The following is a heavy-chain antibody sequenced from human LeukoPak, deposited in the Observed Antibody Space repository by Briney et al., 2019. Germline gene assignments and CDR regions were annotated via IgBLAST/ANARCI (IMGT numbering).Heavy chain of an antibody. V-gene: IGHV3-30-3*01. CDR3: ASKPGIAAAGTLY. CDR2: ISYDGSNK. D-gene: IGHD6-13*01. J-gene: IGHJ4*02. CDR1: GFTFSSYA. Sequence: GGSLRLSCAASGFTFSSYAMHWVRQAPGKGLEWVAVISYDGSNKYYADSVKGRFTISRDNSKNTLYLQMNSLRAEDTAVYYCASKPGIAAAGTLYWGQGTLVTVSS.